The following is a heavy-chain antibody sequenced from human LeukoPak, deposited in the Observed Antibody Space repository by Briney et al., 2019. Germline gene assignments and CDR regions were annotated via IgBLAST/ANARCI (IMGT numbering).Heavy chain of an antibody. CDR3: AREAFTTVTSATDAFDI. V-gene: IGHV1-2*02. CDR2: INPNSGGT. Sequence: ASVKISCKASGYTFIDYYIHWVRQAPGQGLEWMGWINPNSGGTNSAQKFQGRVTMTRDKSISTAYMELSRLRSDDTAVYYCAREAFTTVTSATDAFDIWGQGTMVTVSS. J-gene: IGHJ3*02. CDR1: GYTFIDYY. D-gene: IGHD4-17*01.